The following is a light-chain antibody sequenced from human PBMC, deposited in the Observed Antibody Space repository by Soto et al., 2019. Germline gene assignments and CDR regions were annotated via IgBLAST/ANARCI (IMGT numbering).Light chain of an antibody. J-gene: IGKJ1*01. V-gene: IGKV4-1*01. CDR1: QSVLYRANNRSH. Sequence: DIVLTQFPESLTVSPGERVTINCDSSQSVLYRANNRSHLAWFQQRPGQPPKLLILWASFRESGVPARFSGSGSGTHFTLTISSLQAEDVAVYHCHQFFITPWTFGQGTRVEIK. CDR2: WAS. CDR3: HQFFITPWT.